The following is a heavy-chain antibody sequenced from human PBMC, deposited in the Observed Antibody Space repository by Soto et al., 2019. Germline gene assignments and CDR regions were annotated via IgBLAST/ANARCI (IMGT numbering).Heavy chain of an antibody. D-gene: IGHD3-3*01. CDR2: ISAYNGNT. V-gene: IGHV1-18*01. CDR3: AREPPYYDFWSSDAFDI. J-gene: IGHJ3*02. CDR1: GYTFTSYG. Sequence: ASVKVSCKASGYTFTSYGISWVRQAPGQGLEWMGWISAYNGNTNYAPKLQGRVTMTTDTSTSTAYMERRSRRSDDTAVYYCAREPPYYDFWSSDAFDIWGQGTMVTVSS.